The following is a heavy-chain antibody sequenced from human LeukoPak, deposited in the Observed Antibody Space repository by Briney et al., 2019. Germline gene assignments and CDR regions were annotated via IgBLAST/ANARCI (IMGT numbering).Heavy chain of an antibody. V-gene: IGHV3-21*01. J-gene: IGHJ6*03. CDR3: ARDPYSGNYGNYYYYYMDV. D-gene: IGHD1-26*01. CDR2: MTSSGAYI. CDR1: GFTFNYYN. Sequence: GGSLRLSCAASGFTFNYYNMNWVRQAPGKALEWVSSMTSSGAYIFYADSVRGRFTISRDNAKDSLYLQMNSLGPEDTAVYYCARDPYSGNYGNYYYYYMDVWGKGTTVTISS.